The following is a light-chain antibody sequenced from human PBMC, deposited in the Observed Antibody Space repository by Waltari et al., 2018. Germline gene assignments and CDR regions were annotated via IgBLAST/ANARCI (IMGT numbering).Light chain of an antibody. CDR2: VNSDGSH. CDR3: QTGGHGTWV. V-gene: IGLV4-69*01. Sequence: QLVLTQSPSASASLAASVRLPCTLASAPPRNTLAWHQQQPEKGPRYLMKVNSDGSHSKGDEIPDRFSGSGSGAERYLTISNVQSEDEADYYCQTGGHGTWVFGGGTKLTVL. CDR1: SAPPRNT. J-gene: IGLJ3*02.